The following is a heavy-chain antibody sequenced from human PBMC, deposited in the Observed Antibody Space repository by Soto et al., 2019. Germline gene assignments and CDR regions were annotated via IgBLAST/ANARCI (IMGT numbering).Heavy chain of an antibody. CDR2: ISSSSSYI. CDR3: ARYDSSGYYWPYYYYGMDV. Sequence: GGSLRLSCAASGFTFSTYSMNWVRQAPGKGLEWVSSISSSSSYIYYADSVKGRFTISRDNAKNSLYLQMNSLRAEDTAVYYCARYDSSGYYWPYYYYGMDVWGQGTTVTVSS. D-gene: IGHD3-22*01. J-gene: IGHJ6*02. V-gene: IGHV3-21*01. CDR1: GFTFSTYS.